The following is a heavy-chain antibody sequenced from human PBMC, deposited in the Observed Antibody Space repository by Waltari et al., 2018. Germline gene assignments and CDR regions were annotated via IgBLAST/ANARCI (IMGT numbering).Heavy chain of an antibody. CDR3: AGDISVSSPSL. V-gene: IGHV3-30*02. J-gene: IGHJ1*01. CDR1: GFIFSRFD. D-gene: IGHD3-3*02. Sequence: HVQLVASGGGVVQPGGSLRLSCKASGFIFSRFDMHWVRQAPGMGLEWVSLIRFDGSQKYYSESLKGRFTVSRDNSRDTLYLHMENLGSDDTATYFCAGDISVSSPSLWGRGTLVTVSS. CDR2: IRFDGSQK.